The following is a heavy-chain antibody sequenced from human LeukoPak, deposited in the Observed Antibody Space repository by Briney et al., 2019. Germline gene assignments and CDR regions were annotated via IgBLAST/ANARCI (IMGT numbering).Heavy chain of an antibody. J-gene: IGHJ4*02. Sequence: GRSLRLSCAASGFTFSSYGMHWVRQAPGKGLEWVAVIWYDGSNKYYAGSVKGRFTISRDNSKNTLYLQMNSLRAEDTAVYYCASGRLLWFGESYYFDYWGQGTLVTVSS. CDR2: IWYDGSNK. V-gene: IGHV3-33*01. D-gene: IGHD3-10*01. CDR1: GFTFSSYG. CDR3: ASGRLLWFGESYYFDY.